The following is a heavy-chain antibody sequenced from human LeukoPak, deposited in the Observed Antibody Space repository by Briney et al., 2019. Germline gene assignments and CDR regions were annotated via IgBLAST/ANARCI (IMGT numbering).Heavy chain of an antibody. Sequence: AGGSLRLSCAASGFTFSSYGMHWVRQAPGKGLEWVAVISYDGSDKYYAHSVKGRFTISRDTSKNTLYLQMNSLKTEDTAVYYCARDTFGAGSPFHYYGMDVWGQGTTVTVSS. CDR3: ARDTFGAGSPFHYYGMDV. D-gene: IGHD3-10*01. V-gene: IGHV3-30*03. CDR1: GFTFSSYG. CDR2: ISYDGSDK. J-gene: IGHJ6*02.